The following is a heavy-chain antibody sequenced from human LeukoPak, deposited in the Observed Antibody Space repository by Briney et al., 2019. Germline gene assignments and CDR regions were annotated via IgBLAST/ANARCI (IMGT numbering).Heavy chain of an antibody. CDR1: GFTFSSYS. J-gene: IGHJ6*02. V-gene: IGHV3-21*01. CDR3: ARDENSNRYYYYGMDV. CDR2: ISSSSSYI. Sequence: GGSLRLSCAASGFTFSSYSMNWVRQAPGKGLEWVSSISSSSSYIYYADSVKGRFTISRDNAKNSLYLQMNSLRAEDTAVYYCARDENSNRYYYYGMDVWGQGTTVTVS. D-gene: IGHD4-11*01.